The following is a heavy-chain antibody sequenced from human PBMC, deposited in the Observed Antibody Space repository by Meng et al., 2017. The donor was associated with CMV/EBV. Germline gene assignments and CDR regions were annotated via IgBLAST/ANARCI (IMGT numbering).Heavy chain of an antibody. Sequence: SLKISCAASGFTFDDYAMHWVRQAPGKGLEWVSGISWNSGSIGYADSVKGRFTISRDNAKNSLYLQMNSLRAEDTAVYYCARENWGDAFDIWGQGTMVTVSS. CDR3: ARENWGDAFDI. V-gene: IGHV3-9*01. CDR2: ISWNSGSI. J-gene: IGHJ3*02. CDR1: GFTFDDYA. D-gene: IGHD7-27*01.